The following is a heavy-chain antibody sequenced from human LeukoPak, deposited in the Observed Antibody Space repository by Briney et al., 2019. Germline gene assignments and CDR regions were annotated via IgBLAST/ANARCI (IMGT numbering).Heavy chain of an antibody. Sequence: SQTLSLTCTVSGGSISSGSYYWSWIRQPAGKGLEWIGRIYTSGSTNYNPSLKSRVTISVDTSKNQFSLKLSSVTAADTAVYYCARAPKRANGGTHYFDYWGQGTLVTVSS. V-gene: IGHV4-61*02. CDR1: GGSISSGSYY. D-gene: IGHD4-23*01. CDR3: ARAPKRANGGTHYFDY. J-gene: IGHJ4*02. CDR2: IYTSGST.